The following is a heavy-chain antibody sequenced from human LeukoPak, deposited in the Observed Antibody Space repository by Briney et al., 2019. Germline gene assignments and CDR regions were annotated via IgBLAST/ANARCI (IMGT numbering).Heavy chain of an antibody. V-gene: IGHV3-30-3*01. CDR2: ISYDGSNK. J-gene: IGHJ6*03. CDR1: GFTFSIYA. CDR3: ATPSAYYSNYEGLRDYYMDV. D-gene: IGHD4-11*01. Sequence: PGGSLRLSCAASGFTFSIYAMHWVRQAPGKGLEWVALISYDGSNKYYADSVKGRFTISRDNSKNTLYLQMNSLRGEDTAVYYCATPSAYYSNYEGLRDYYMDVWGKGTTVTVSS.